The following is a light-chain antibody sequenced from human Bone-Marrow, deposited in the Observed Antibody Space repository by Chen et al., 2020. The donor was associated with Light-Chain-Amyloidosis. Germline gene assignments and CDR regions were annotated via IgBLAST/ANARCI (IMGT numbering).Light chain of an antibody. CDR1: SRDVGGYNY. CDR3: SAYTSSSTPYV. J-gene: IGLJ1*01. Sequence: QSALAQPASVSGSPGQSLTISCTGTSRDVGGYNYVSWYQQHPGKAPKLMIYDVSNRPSGVSNRFSGSKSGNTASLTISGLQAEDEADYYCSAYTSSSTPYVFGAGTKVTVL. V-gene: IGLV2-14*03. CDR2: DVS.